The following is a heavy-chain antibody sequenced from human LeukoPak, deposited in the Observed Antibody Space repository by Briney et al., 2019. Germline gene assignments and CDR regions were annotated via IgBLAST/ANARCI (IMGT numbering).Heavy chain of an antibody. CDR3: ARPDEGYFDY. J-gene: IGHJ4*02. CDR2: ISWNSGSI. V-gene: IGHV3-9*01. CDR1: GFTFDDYA. Sequence: GGSLRLSCAASGFTFDDYAMHWVRQAPGKGLEWVSGISWNSGSIGYADPVKGRFTISRDNAKNSLYLQMNSLRAEDTAVYYCARPDEGYFDYWGQGTLVTVSS.